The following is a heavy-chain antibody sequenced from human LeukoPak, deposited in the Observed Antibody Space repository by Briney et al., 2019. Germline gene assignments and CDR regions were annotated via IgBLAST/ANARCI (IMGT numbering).Heavy chain of an antibody. J-gene: IGHJ4*02. CDR3: ARGIDYGDLFDY. Sequence: PSETLSLTCAVYGGSFSGYYWSWIRQPPGKGLEWIGEIDHGGRTNYNPSLKSRVTISIDTSKNQFSLKLGSVTAADTAVYYCARGIDYGDLFDYWGQGTLVTVSS. CDR2: IDHGGRT. D-gene: IGHD4-17*01. CDR1: GGSFSGYY. V-gene: IGHV4-34*01.